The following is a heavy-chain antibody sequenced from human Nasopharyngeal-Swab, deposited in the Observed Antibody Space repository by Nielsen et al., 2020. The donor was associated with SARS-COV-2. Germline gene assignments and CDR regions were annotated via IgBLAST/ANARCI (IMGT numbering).Heavy chain of an antibody. CDR3: AVVTAIRSVY. CDR1: GFSFSTYA. J-gene: IGHJ1*01. CDR2: VSYGGTKE. D-gene: IGHD2-21*02. V-gene: IGHV3-30*04. Sequence: GESLKISCAATGFSFSTYAMHWVRQAPGKGLEWVAAVSYGGTKEFYADSVKGRFTVSRDDSKNTLYLQLKNLRPDDTGVYYCAVVTAIRSVYWSQGTLVTVSS.